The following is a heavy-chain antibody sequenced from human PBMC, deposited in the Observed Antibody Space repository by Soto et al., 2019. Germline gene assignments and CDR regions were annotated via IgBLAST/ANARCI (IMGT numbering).Heavy chain of an antibody. CDR3: ISTLGARFDY. CDR1: ENTFSTYS. CDR2: INPTTTTT. J-gene: IGHJ4*02. D-gene: IGHD1-26*01. V-gene: IGHV1-46*03. Sequence: ASVKVSCKASENTFSTYSLHWVRQAPGQGLEWMGVINPTTTTTTDAQKFQGRVTMTSDTSTSSVYMEVSSLRSEDTAVYYCISTLGARFDYWGQGTLVTVS.